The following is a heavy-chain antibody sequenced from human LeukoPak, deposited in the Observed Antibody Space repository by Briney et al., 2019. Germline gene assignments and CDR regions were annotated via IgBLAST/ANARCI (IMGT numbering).Heavy chain of an antibody. CDR3: ARTYSSGWYGDF. V-gene: IGHV4-34*01. D-gene: IGHD6-19*01. CDR1: GGSFSGYY. CDR2: INHRGST. Sequence: SETLSLTCAVYGGSFSGYYWSWIRQPPGKGLEWIGEINHRGSTNYNPSLKSRVAISVDRSKNQFSLKVRSVTAADTAVYYCARTYSSGWYGDFWGQGSLVTVSS. J-gene: IGHJ4*02.